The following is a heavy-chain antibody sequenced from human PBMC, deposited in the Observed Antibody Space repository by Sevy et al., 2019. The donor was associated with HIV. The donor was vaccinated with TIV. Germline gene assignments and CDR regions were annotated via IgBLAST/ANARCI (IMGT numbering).Heavy chain of an antibody. V-gene: IGHV3-7*01. CDR3: AHETFGRFES. CDR2: IKADGSDK. D-gene: IGHD3-16*01. CDR1: GFPFSANW. J-gene: IGHJ4*02. Sequence: GGSLSLSCAASGFPFSANWMNWVRKAPGKGLEWVANIKADGSDKHYVDSVEGRFTISRDNAKNLLFLQMNSPRVEDTAVYYCAHETFGRFESWGQGTLVTVSS.